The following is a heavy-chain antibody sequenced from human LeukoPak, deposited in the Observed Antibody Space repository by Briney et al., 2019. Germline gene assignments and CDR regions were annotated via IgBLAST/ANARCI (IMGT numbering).Heavy chain of an antibody. CDR1: GGSITSYY. V-gene: IGHV4-59*01. J-gene: IGHJ4*02. D-gene: IGHD5-24*01. Sequence: KPSETLSLTCTVSGGSITSYYWSWIRQPPGKGLECIGCIYYSGTTYYNPSLKSRVTISVDTSKNQFSLKLSSVTAADTAVYYCAKVRRDGYNSPDYWGQGTLVTVSS. CDR3: AKVRRDGYNSPDY. CDR2: IYYSGTT.